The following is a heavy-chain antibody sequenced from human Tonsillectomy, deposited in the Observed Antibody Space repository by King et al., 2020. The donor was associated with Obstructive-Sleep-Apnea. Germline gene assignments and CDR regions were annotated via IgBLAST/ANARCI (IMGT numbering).Heavy chain of an antibody. J-gene: IGHJ6*02. D-gene: IGHD1-7*01. CDR3: ATRISVTTSGLDFYYGMDV. CDR1: GFTFSSYA. Sequence: VKLVESGGGLVQPGGSLRLSCAASGFTFSSYAMSWVRQAPGKGLEWVSAISGSGVSTFYAYSVKGRFTISRDNSKSTLDLQMSSLRAEDTAVYYCATRISVTTSGLDFYYGMDVWGQGTTVTVSS. V-gene: IGHV3-23*04. CDR2: ISGSGVST.